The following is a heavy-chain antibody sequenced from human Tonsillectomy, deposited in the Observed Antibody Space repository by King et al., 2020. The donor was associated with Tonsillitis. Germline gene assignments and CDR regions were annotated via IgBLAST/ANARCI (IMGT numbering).Heavy chain of an antibody. J-gene: IGHJ3*02. D-gene: IGHD3-22*01. CDR3: ARASRGYYDSSGYWNAFDI. CDR2: IYSSGST. V-gene: IGHV4-61*02. Sequence: VQLQESGPGLVKPSQTLSLTGTVSGGSISSGSYYWSWIRQPAGKGLEWIGRIYSSGSTNYNPSLESRVTISVDTSKNQFSLKLSSVTAADTAVYYCARASRGYYDSSGYWNAFDIWGQGTMVTVSS. CDR1: GGSISSGSYY.